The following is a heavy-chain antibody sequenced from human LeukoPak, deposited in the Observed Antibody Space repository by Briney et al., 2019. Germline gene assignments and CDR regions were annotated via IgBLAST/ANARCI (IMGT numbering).Heavy chain of an antibody. V-gene: IGHV3-23*01. CDR1: GFTFSSYG. Sequence: GGSLRLSCAASGFTFSSYGMSSVRQAPGKGLEWVSAISGSGGSTYYADSVKGRFTISRDNSKNTLYLQMNSLRAEDTAVYYCAKESYDILTGYALNYFDYWGQGTLVTVSS. J-gene: IGHJ4*02. CDR2: ISGSGGST. CDR3: AKESYDILTGYALNYFDY. D-gene: IGHD3-9*01.